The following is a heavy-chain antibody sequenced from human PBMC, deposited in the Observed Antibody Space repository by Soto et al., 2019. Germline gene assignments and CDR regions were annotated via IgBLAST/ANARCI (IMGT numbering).Heavy chain of an antibody. V-gene: IGHV3-21*01. J-gene: IGHJ6*02. CDR3: ARDGGPDIVVVVAAITWSGMDV. CDR2: ISSSSSYI. D-gene: IGHD2-15*01. CDR1: GFTFSSYS. Sequence: GGSLRLSCAASGFTFSSYSMNWVRQAPGKGLEWVSSISSSSSYIYYADSVKGRFTISRDNAKNSLYLQMNSLRAEDTAVYYCARDGGPDIVVVVAAITWSGMDVWGQGTTVTVSS.